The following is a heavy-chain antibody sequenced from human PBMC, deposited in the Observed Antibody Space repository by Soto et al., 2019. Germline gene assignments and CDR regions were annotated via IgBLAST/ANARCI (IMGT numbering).Heavy chain of an antibody. CDR2: IYWDDDK. Sequence: QITLKESGPTLVKPTQTLTLTCTLSGFSLSSTRMAVGWIRQPPGKALEWLALIYWDDDKCYSPFLKSRLTITKDTSKNQVVLTMSNMDPVDTARYYCAHIVVAGLGYYFDYWGQGTLVTVSS. V-gene: IGHV2-5*02. CDR1: GFSLSSTRMA. D-gene: IGHD6-19*01. CDR3: AHIVVAGLGYYFDY. J-gene: IGHJ4*02.